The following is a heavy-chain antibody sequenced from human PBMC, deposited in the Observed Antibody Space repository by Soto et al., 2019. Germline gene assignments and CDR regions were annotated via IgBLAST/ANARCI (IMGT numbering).Heavy chain of an antibody. Sequence: ASVKVSCKASGYTLIMYYIHWMRQSPGQGLEWMGLVNPSGGSTTYAQKFQGRVTMTRDTSTSTVYMDLSSLKSEDTAVYYCARSPYSSGYYYAIDYWGQGTQVTVSS. CDR2: VNPSGGST. V-gene: IGHV1-46*01. D-gene: IGHD3-22*01. J-gene: IGHJ4*02. CDR3: ARSPYSSGYYYAIDY. CDR1: GYTLIMYY.